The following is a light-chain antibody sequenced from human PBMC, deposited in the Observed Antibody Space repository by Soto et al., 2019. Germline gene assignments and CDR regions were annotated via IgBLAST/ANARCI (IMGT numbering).Light chain of an antibody. CDR3: HQYDHWPQT. Sequence: EIVLTQSPGTLSLSPGERATLSCGASQSVRSYLAWYQQKPGQAPRLLIHGASTRAPGIPARFSGSGSGTDFTLTISSLQSEDFAVYYCHQYDHWPQTFGQGTKV. CDR2: GAS. CDR1: QSVRSY. V-gene: IGKV3-15*01. J-gene: IGKJ1*01.